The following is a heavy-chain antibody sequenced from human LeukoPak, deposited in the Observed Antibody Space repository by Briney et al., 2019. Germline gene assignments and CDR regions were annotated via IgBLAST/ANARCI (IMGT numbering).Heavy chain of an antibody. CDR3: AREGNYYDM. CDR2: INTGYGIT. Sequence: ASVKVSCKASGYTFISYAMHWVRQAPGQRLEWMGWINTGYGITRYSQNFQGRVTITRDTSASTAYMELSSLRSEDTAVYFCAREGNYYDMWGQGTLVTVSS. J-gene: IGHJ4*02. D-gene: IGHD3-22*01. CDR1: GYTFISYA. V-gene: IGHV1-3*04.